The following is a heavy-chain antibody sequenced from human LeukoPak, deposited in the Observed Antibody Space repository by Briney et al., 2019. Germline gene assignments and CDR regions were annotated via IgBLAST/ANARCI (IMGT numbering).Heavy chain of an antibody. V-gene: IGHV1-69*02. CDR2: INPILGIA. D-gene: IGHD4-11*01. CDR1: GGTFSSYT. J-gene: IGHJ4*02. CDR3: APHIPDDYSNYHFDY. Sequence: ASVKVSCKASGGTFSSYTISWVRQAPGQGLEWMGRINPILGIANYAQKFQGRVTITADKSTSTAYMELSSLRSEDTAVYYWAPHIPDDYSNYHFDYWGQGTLVTVSS.